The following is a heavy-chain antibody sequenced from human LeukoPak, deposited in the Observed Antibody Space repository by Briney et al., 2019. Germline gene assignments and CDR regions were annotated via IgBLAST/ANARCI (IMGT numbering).Heavy chain of an antibody. CDR1: GGSISSGGYY. D-gene: IGHD6-19*01. CDR2: IYYSGST. J-gene: IGHJ6*02. Sequence: SETLSLTCTVSGGSISSGGYYWSWIRQHPGKGLEWIGYIYYSGSTYYNPSLKSRVTISVDTSKNQFSLKLSSVTAADTAVYYCAREKGRAVAGTDYYYYGMDVWGQGTTVTVSS. CDR3: AREKGRAVAGTDYYYYGMDV. V-gene: IGHV4-31*03.